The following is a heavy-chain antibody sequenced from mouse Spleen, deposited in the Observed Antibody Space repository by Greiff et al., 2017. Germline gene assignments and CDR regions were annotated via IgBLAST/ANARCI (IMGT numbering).Heavy chain of an antibody. D-gene: IGHD1-1*01. CDR2: IYPRDGST. V-gene: IGHV1-85*01. CDR3: ARKRANYYGSSFYAMDY. CDR1: GYTFTSYD. Sequence: QVQLQQSGPELVKPGASVKLSCKASGYTFTSYDINWVKQRPGQGLEWIGWIYPRDGSTKYNEKFKGKATLTVDTSSSTAYMELHSLTSEDSAVYFCARKRANYYGSSFYAMDYWGQGTSVTVSS. J-gene: IGHJ4*01.